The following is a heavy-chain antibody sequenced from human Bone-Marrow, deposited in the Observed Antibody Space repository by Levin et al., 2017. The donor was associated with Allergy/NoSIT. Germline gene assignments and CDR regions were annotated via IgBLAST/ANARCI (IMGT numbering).Heavy chain of an antibody. CDR2: IYYSGST. D-gene: IGHD6-13*01. V-gene: IGHV4-39*01. CDR3: ARLPILSIAAAGGDYYYYGMDV. Sequence: MASETLSLTCTVSGGSISSSSYYWGWIRQPPGKGLEWIGSIYYSGSTYYNPSLKSRVTISVDTSKNQFSLKLSSVTAADTAVYYCARLPILSIAAAGGDYYYYGMDVWGQGTTVTVSS. J-gene: IGHJ6*02. CDR1: GGSISSSSYY.